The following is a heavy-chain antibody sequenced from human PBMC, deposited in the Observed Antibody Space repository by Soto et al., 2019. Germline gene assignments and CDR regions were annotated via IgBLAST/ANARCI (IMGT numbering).Heavy chain of an antibody. CDR1: GNTFTIYY. V-gene: IGHV1-46*01. Sequence: QVVQSGAEVKKPGASVKISCKASGNTFTIYYIHWVRQAPGQGLEWRGIINPSGDSTSYAQKFQGRVTMTRDTSTSTVYMDLSSLRSEDTAVYYCARATYCGGDCYFFDYWGQGTLVTVSS. CDR2: INPSGDST. D-gene: IGHD2-21*02. J-gene: IGHJ4*02. CDR3: ARATYCGGDCYFFDY.